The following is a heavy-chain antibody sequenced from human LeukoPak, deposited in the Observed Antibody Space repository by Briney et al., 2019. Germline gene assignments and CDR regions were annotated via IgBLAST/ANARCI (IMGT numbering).Heavy chain of an antibody. V-gene: IGHV3-48*03. D-gene: IGHD2-15*01. CDR2: ISSSGSTI. Sequence: GGPLRLSCAASGFTFSSYEKNWVRQAPGKGLEWVSYISSSGSTIYYADSVKGRFTISRDNAKNSLYLQMNSLRAEDTAVYYCARVVVVVAATRDAFDIWGQGTMVTVSS. CDR1: GFTFSSYE. CDR3: ARVVVVVAATRDAFDI. J-gene: IGHJ3*02.